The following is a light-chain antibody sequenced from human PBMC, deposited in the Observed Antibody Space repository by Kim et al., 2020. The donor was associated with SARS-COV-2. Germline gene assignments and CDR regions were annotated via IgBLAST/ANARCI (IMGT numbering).Light chain of an antibody. CDR1: QSISGW. V-gene: IGKV1-5*01. CDR3: QHLGT. Sequence: STLSASGGDRGTINCRASQSISGWVAWDQQKPGKAPKLLIYHASSLESGVPSRFSGSGSGTEFTLTINSLQPDDFATYYCQHLGTFGLGTKVDIK. CDR2: HAS. J-gene: IGKJ3*01.